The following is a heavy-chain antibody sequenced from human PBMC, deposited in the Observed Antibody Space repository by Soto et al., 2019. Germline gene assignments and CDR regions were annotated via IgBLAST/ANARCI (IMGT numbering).Heavy chain of an antibody. CDR1: SESITFYY. D-gene: IGHD3-22*01. J-gene: IGHJ4*02. V-gene: IGHV4-59*01. CDR3: ERESRAVYYDSSGYFHFDY. Sequence: PSETLALTCTVYSESITFYYWTWIRQSPGKGLEWIGYIAYNGTTTYNPSLRSRVTISVDTSKNQFSLKLSSVTAADTAVYYCERESRAVYYDSSGYFHFDYPVQGTRLTVAS. CDR2: IAYNGTT.